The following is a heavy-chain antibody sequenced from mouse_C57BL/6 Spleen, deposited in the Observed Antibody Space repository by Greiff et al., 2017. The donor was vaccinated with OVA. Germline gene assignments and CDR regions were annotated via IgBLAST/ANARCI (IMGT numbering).Heavy chain of an antibody. CDR1: GYTFTSYW. CDR3: ARWGLYDGYYDFDY. J-gene: IGHJ2*01. CDR2: IDPSDSET. V-gene: IGHV1-52*01. D-gene: IGHD2-3*01. Sequence: QVQLQQPGAELVRPGSSVKLSCKASGYTFTSYWMHWVKQRPIQGLEWIGNIDPSDSETHYNQKFKDKATLTVDKSSSTAYMQLSSLTSEDSAVYYCARWGLYDGYYDFDYWGQGTTLTVSS.